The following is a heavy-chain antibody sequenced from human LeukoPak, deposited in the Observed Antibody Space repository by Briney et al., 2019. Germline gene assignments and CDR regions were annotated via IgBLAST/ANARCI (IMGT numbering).Heavy chain of an antibody. J-gene: IGHJ4*02. CDR2: ISYDGSNK. D-gene: IGHD6-6*01. CDR3: TKETSPGDY. CDR1: GFTFSSYA. Sequence: GGSLRLSCAASGFTFSSYAMHWVRQAPGKGLEWVAVISYDGSNKYYADSVKGRFTISRDNSKNTVYLQMNSLRPEDTAVYYCTKETSPGDYWGLGTLVTVSS. V-gene: IGHV3-30*14.